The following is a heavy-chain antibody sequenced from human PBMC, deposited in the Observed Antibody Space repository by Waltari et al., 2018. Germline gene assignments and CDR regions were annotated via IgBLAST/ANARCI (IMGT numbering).Heavy chain of an antibody. CDR2: IYYSGGT. Sequence: QLQLQESGPGLVKPSETLSLTCTVSGGSISSSSYYWGWIRQPPGKGLEWIGSIYYSGGTYYNPSLKSRVTISVDTSKNQFSLKLSSVTAADTAVYYCARSIFGVVIIPGWFDPWGQGTLVTVSS. J-gene: IGHJ5*02. V-gene: IGHV4-39*07. CDR3: ARSIFGVVIIPGWFDP. D-gene: IGHD3-3*02. CDR1: GGSISSSSYY.